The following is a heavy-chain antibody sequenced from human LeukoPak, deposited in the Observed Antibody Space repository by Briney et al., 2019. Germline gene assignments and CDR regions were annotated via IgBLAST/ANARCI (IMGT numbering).Heavy chain of an antibody. CDR2: ISWNSGSI. CDR3: AARWYYYDSSGNDAFDI. J-gene: IGHJ3*02. Sequence: TGESLTLSCAVSGFTFDDYAMHWVRHAPGKGLEWVSGISWNSGSIGYADSVTGRFAISRDNAKTSLYLQMNSLRAEATALYYCAARWYYYDSSGNDAFDIWGQGTMVTVSS. V-gene: IGHV3-9*01. D-gene: IGHD3-22*01. CDR1: GFTFDDYA.